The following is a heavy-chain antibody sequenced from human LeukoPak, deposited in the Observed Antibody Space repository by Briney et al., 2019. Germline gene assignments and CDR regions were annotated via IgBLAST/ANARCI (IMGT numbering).Heavy chain of an antibody. Sequence: SETLSLTCTVSGGSISSYYWSWIRQPPGKGLEWIGYIYYSGSTNYNPSLKSRVTISVDTSKNQFSLKLSSVTAADTAVYYCARSSGDYGSGSYFLGYWGQGTLVTVSS. CDR2: IYYSGST. V-gene: IGHV4-59*08. J-gene: IGHJ4*02. D-gene: IGHD3-10*01. CDR3: ARSSGDYGSGSYFLGY. CDR1: GGSISSYY.